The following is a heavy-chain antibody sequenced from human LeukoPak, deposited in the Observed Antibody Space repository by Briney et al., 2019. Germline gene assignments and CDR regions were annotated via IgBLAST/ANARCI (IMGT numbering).Heavy chain of an antibody. CDR3: ARMAVNGFALDP. Sequence: SETLSLTCTVSGSSISSGYFWAWIRQPPGKGLDWIGFIYQTGRTSYNPSLKNRVTISIDTSKNQFSLNLTSVTAADTAVYYCARMAVNGFALDPWGQGTLVTVSS. CDR1: GSSISSGYF. CDR2: IYQTGRT. D-gene: IGHD4-11*01. J-gene: IGHJ5*02. V-gene: IGHV4-38-2*02.